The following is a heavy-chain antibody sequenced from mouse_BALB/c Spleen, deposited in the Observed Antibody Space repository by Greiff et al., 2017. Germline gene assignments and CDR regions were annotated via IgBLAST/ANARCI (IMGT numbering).Heavy chain of an antibody. Sequence: VQLQQSGAELARPGASVKMSCKASGYTFTSYTMHWVNQRPGQGLEWIGYINPSSGYTNYNQKFKDKATLTADKSSSTAYMQLSSLTSEDSAVYYCAREGDGYPWDYWGQGTTLTVSS. J-gene: IGHJ2*01. CDR3: AREGDGYPWDY. CDR1: GYTFTSYT. CDR2: INPSSGYT. D-gene: IGHD2-3*01. V-gene: IGHV1-4*01.